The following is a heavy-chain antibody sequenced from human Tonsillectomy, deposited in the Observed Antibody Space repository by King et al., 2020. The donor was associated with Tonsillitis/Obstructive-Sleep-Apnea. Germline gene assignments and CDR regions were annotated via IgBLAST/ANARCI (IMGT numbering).Heavy chain of an antibody. V-gene: IGHV3-48*03. CDR1: GFTFSSYE. CDR3: ARDEEVVAATWAYYFDY. Sequence: VQLVESGGGLVQPGGSLRLSCAASGFTFSSYEMNWVRQAPGKGLEWVSYISSSGSTIYYADSVKGRFTISRDNAKNSLYLQMNSLRAEDTAVYYCARDEEVVAATWAYYFDYWGQGTLVTVSS. D-gene: IGHD2-15*01. CDR2: ISSSGSTI. J-gene: IGHJ4*02.